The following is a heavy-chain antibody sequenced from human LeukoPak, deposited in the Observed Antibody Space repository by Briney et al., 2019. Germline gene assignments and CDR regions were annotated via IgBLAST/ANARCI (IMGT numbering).Heavy chain of an antibody. CDR1: GGSISSYY. D-gene: IGHD3-22*01. Sequence: SETLSLTCTVSGGSISSYYWSWIRQPAGKGLEWIGRIYTSGSTNYNPSLKSRVTMSVDTSKNQFSLKLSSVTAADTAVYYCARDSYYDSNNWFDPWGQGTLVTVSS. J-gene: IGHJ5*02. CDR3: ARDSYYDSNNWFDP. V-gene: IGHV4-4*07. CDR2: IYTSGST.